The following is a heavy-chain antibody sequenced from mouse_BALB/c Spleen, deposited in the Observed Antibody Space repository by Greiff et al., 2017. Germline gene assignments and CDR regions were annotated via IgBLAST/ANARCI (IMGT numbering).Heavy chain of an antibody. D-gene: IGHD5-1*01. CDR2: INPNNGGT. V-gene: IGHV1-18*01. Sequence: EVQLHQSGPELVKPGASVKIPCKASGYTFTDYNMDWVKQSHGKSLEWIGDINPNNGGTIYNQKFKGKATLTVDKSSSTAYMELRSLTSEDTAVYYCARTVPSPYWYFDVWGAGTTVTVSS. CDR3: ARTVPSPYWYFDV. J-gene: IGHJ1*01. CDR1: GYTFTDYN.